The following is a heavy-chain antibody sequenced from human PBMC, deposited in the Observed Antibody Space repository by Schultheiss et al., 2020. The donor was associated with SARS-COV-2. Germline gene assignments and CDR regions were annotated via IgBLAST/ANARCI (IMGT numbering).Heavy chain of an antibody. V-gene: IGHV1-2*02. CDR3: ARDRGYTAMPEEDY. CDR2: MNPNSGNT. CDR1: GYTFTGYR. J-gene: IGHJ4*02. D-gene: IGHD5-18*01. Sequence: ASVKVSCKASGYTFTGYRLHWVRQAPGQGLEWMGWMNPNSGNTGYAQKFQGRVTMTRDTSTSTVYMELSSLRSDDTAVYYCARDRGYTAMPEEDYWGQGTLVTVSS.